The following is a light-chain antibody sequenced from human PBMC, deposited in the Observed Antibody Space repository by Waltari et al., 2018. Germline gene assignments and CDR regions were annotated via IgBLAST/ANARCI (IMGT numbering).Light chain of an antibody. CDR1: QSVLYSSNNKNY. CDR3: QQSYDTPYT. Sequence: DIVMTQSPDSLAVSLGERATINCKSSQSVLYSSNNKNYLAWYQQKPGQPPKLLIYWASTRESGVPDRFSGSGSGTDFTLTISSLQPEDFATYNCQQSYDTPYTFGQGTKLEIK. V-gene: IGKV4-1*01. CDR2: WAS. J-gene: IGKJ2*01.